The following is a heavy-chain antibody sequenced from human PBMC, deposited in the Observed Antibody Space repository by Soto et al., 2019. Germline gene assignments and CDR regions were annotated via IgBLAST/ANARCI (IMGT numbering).Heavy chain of an antibody. CDR3: ARSPSDYGDYDY. CDR1: GVSISNFY. Sequence: QVQLQESGPGLVKPSEILSLSCTVSGVSISNFYWSWIRQPAGKGLEWIGRIYTSGSTNYNPSHKSRVPRSVDTSMNQFSLKVNSVTAADTAVYYCARSPSDYGDYDYWGQGTLVNVSS. J-gene: IGHJ4*02. V-gene: IGHV4-4*07. CDR2: IYTSGST. D-gene: IGHD4-17*01.